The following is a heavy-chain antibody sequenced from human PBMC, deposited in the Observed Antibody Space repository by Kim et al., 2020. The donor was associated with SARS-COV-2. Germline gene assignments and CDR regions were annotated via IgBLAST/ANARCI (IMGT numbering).Heavy chain of an antibody. D-gene: IGHD3-22*01. CDR3: AGYDSSGYYHYFDY. J-gene: IGHJ4*02. V-gene: IGHV3-33*08. CDR1: GFTFSSYG. Sequence: GGSLRLSCAASGFTFSSYGMHWVRQAPGKGLEWVAVIWYDGSNKYHADSVKGRFTISRDNSKNTLYLQMNSLRAEDTAVYYCAGYDSSGYYHYFDYWGQGTLVTVSS. CDR2: IWYDGSNK.